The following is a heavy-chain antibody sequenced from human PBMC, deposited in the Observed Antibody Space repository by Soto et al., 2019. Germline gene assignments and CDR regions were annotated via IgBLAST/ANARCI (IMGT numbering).Heavy chain of an antibody. J-gene: IGHJ5*02. D-gene: IGHD2-15*01. CDR3: ARARGAYCSGGSCFRFDT. CDR1: GYTFTGYY. V-gene: IGHV1-2*04. CDR2: INPNSGGT. Sequence: QVQLVQSGAEVKKPGASVKVSCKASGYTFTGYYMHWVRQAPGQGLEWMGWINPNSGGTNYAQKFQGWVTMTRDTSISTAYMELSRLRSDDTAVYYCARARGAYCSGGSCFRFDTWGQGTLVTVSS.